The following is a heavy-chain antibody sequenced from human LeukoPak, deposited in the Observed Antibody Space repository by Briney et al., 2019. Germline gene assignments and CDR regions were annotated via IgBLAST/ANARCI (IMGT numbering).Heavy chain of an antibody. Sequence: SETLSLTCTVSGGSISSSSYYWGWIRQPPGKGLEWIGSIYYSGSTYYNPSLKSRVTISVDTSKSQFSLKLSSVTAADTAVYYCARGALYDSSGYYIDYWGQGTLVTVSS. CDR2: IYYSGST. J-gene: IGHJ4*02. CDR1: GGSISSSSYY. D-gene: IGHD3-22*01. V-gene: IGHV4-39*07. CDR3: ARGALYDSSGYYIDY.